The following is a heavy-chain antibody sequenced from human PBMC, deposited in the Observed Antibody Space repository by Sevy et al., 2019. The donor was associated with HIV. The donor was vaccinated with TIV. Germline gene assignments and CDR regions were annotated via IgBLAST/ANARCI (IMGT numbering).Heavy chain of an antibody. Sequence: LSLTCAGSGLSVSDNYMNWVRQAPGKGLELVSVFCSDGRTYYADSVKGRFTISRDNSKNTLYLHMSKLRPEDTAVYYYARDRYYDASGYYYYYYGMDVWGQGTTVTVSS. CDR1: GLSVSDNY. J-gene: IGHJ6*02. V-gene: IGHV3-66*01. CDR2: FCSDGRT. CDR3: ARDRYYDASGYYYYYYGMDV. D-gene: IGHD3-22*01.